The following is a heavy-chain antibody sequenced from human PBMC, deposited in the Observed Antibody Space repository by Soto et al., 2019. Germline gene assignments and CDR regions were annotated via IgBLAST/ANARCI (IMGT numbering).Heavy chain of an antibody. CDR3: AKAHGYYGSGSYRYYFDY. Sequence: GGSLRLSCAASGFTFSSYAMSWVRQAPGKGLEWVSAISGSGGSTYYADSVKGWFTITRDNSKNTLYLKMNSLRAEETAVYYCAKAHGYYGSGSYRYYFDYWGQGTLVTVSS. CDR2: ISGSGGST. J-gene: IGHJ4*02. CDR1: GFTFSSYA. V-gene: IGHV3-23*01. D-gene: IGHD3-10*01.